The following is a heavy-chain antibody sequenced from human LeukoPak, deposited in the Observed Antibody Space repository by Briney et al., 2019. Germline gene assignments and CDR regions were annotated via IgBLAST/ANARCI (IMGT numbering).Heavy chain of an antibody. V-gene: IGHV1-69*13. CDR3: ARSAGPVTVVVAATQPHHFYMDV. J-gene: IGHJ6*03. Sequence: GASVKVSCKASGYTFTSYGFSWVRQAPGQGLEWMGGIIPIFGTAKSAQKFQGRVTMTADESTRTAYMELRSLRSEDTAIYYCARSAGPVTVVVAATQPHHFYMDVWGRGTTVTVSS. CDR1: GYTFTSYG. CDR2: IIPIFGTA. D-gene: IGHD2-15*01.